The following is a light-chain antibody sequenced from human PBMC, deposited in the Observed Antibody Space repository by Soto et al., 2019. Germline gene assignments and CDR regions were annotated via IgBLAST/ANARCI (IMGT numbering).Light chain of an antibody. V-gene: IGKV3D-11*01. CDR3: QQRKNWQVT. Sequence: NHSVSTLSVSPGQHATLSCRASEGIGVTLAWYQHNPGQTPRLLIYDTSTRATGVPTRFSGSRSGTDFTLTISSLEPEDFAVYYCQQRKNWQVTFAQRTRLE. CDR2: DTS. CDR1: EGIGVT. J-gene: IGKJ5*01.